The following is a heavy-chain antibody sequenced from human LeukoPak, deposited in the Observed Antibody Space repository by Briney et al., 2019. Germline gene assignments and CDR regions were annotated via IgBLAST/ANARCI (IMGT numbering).Heavy chain of an antibody. CDR3: AKEYYDILTGLYCGMDV. J-gene: IGHJ6*04. CDR1: GFTFSSYG. Sequence: GRSLRLSCAASGFTFSSYGMHWVRQAPGKGLEWVAVISYDGSNKYYADSVKGRFTISRDNSKNTLYLQMNSLRAEDTAVYYCAKEYYDILTGLYCGMDVWAKGPRSPSPQ. CDR2: ISYDGSNK. V-gene: IGHV3-30*18. D-gene: IGHD3-9*01.